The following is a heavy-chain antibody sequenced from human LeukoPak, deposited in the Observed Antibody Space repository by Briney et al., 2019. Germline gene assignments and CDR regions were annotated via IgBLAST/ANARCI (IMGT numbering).Heavy chain of an antibody. Sequence: GASVKVSCKASGYTFTSYGISWVRQAPGQGLEWMGWISAYNGNTNYAQKLQGRVTMTTDTSTSTAYMELRSLRSDDTAVYYCARGPRGLRPDYCYYYMDVWGKGTTVTVSS. V-gene: IGHV1-18*01. D-gene: IGHD4-17*01. CDR2: ISAYNGNT. CDR1: GYTFTSYG. J-gene: IGHJ6*03. CDR3: ARGPRGLRPDYCYYYMDV.